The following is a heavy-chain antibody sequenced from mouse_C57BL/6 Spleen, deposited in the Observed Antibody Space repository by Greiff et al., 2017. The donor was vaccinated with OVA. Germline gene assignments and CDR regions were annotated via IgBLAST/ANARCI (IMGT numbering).Heavy chain of an antibody. Sequence: VKLVESGPGLVQPSQSLSITCTVSGFSLTSYGVHWVRQSPGKGLEWLGVIWSGGSTDYNAAFISRLSISKDNSKSQVFFKMNSLQADDTAIYYCARYPSHYDGSSYGFDVWGTGTTVTVSS. D-gene: IGHD1-1*01. V-gene: IGHV2-2*01. CDR2: IWSGGST. CDR3: ARYPSHYDGSSYGFDV. CDR1: GFSLTSYG. J-gene: IGHJ1*03.